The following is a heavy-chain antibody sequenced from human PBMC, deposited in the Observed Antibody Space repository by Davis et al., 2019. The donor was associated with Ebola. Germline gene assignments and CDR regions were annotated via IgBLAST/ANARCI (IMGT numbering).Heavy chain of an antibody. V-gene: IGHV3-33*01. CDR3: ARGVPTALYGMDV. D-gene: IGHD4-11*01. Sequence: GESLKIPCAASGFTFSSYGMHRVRQAPGKGLEWVAVIWYDGSNKYYADSVKGRFTISRDNSKNKLYLQMNSLRAEDTAVYYCARGVPTALYGMDVWGQGTTVTVSS. CDR1: GFTFSSYG. CDR2: IWYDGSNK. J-gene: IGHJ6*02.